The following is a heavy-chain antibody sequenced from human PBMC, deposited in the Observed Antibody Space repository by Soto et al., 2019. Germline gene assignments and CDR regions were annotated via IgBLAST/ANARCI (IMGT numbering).Heavy chain of an antibody. CDR3: ARGRGYDLLGWFDP. Sequence: ASSEGLRKASGYTFTSYGISWVRQAPGQGLEWMGWISAYNGNTNYAQKLQGRVTMTTDTSTSTAYMELRSLRSDDTAVYYCARGRGYDLLGWFDPWGQGTLVTVSS. J-gene: IGHJ5*02. CDR2: ISAYNGNT. V-gene: IGHV1-18*01. CDR1: GYTFTSYG. D-gene: IGHD3-3*01.